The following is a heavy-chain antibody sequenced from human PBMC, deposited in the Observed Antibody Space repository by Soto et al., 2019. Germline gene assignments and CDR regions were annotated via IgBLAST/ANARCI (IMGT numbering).Heavy chain of an antibody. Sequence: XXPGLVKPSETLSLTCTVSGGSISSYYWSWIRQPPGKGLXWIGYIYYSGSTNYNPSLKXRVTISVATSKNQFSLKLSSVTAADTAVYYCARVWGGAFDIWGQGTMVTVSS. V-gene: IGHV4-59*01. CDR3: ARVWGGAFDI. CDR2: IYYSGST. CDR1: GGSISSYY. J-gene: IGHJ3*02. D-gene: IGHD3-10*01.